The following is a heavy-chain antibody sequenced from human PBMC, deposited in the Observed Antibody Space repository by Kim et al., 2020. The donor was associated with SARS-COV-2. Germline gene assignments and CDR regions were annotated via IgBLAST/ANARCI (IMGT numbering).Heavy chain of an antibody. CDR2: INHSGST. J-gene: IGHJ4*02. D-gene: IGHD3-3*01. CDR3: ARGGKVRTIFGVVKVGATTSTPFDY. V-gene: IGHV4-34*01. Sequence: SETLSLTCAVYGGSFSGYYWSWIRQPPGKGLEWIGEINHSGSTNYNPSLKSRVTISVDTSKNQFSLKLSSVTAADTAVYYCARGGKVRTIFGVVKVGATTSTPFDYWGQGTLVTVSS. CDR1: GGSFSGYY.